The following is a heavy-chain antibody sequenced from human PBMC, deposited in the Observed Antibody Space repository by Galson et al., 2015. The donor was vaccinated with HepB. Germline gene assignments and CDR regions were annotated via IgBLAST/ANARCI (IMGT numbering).Heavy chain of an antibody. J-gene: IGHJ4*02. V-gene: IGHV3-30*04. CDR3: ASGDTVGRIDY. Sequence: SLRLSCAASGFTFSSYAMHWVRQAPGKGLEWVAVISYDGSNKYYADSVKGRFTISRDNSKNTLYLQMNSLRAEDTAVYYCASGDTVGRIDYWGQGTLVTVSS. CDR2: ISYDGSNK. D-gene: IGHD4-23*01. CDR1: GFTFSSYA.